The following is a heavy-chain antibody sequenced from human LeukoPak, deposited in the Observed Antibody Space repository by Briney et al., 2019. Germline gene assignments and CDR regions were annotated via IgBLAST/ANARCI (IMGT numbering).Heavy chain of an antibody. CDR3: AKVGGQWELLPWAFDI. D-gene: IGHD1-26*01. V-gene: IGHV3-23*01. CDR1: GVTFSSYA. J-gene: IGHJ3*02. CDR2: ISRSGDNT. Sequence: GGSLRLSCAASGVTFSSYAMSWVRQAPGKGLEWVSAISRSGDNTYYADSVKGRFIIPRDNSKNTLYLQMNSLRAEDTAVYYCAKVGGQWELLPWAFDIWGQGTMVTVSS.